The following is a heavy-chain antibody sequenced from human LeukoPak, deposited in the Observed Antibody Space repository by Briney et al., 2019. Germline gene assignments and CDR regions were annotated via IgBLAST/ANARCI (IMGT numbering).Heavy chain of an antibody. D-gene: IGHD2-21*01. CDR2: ISAYNGNT. CDR1: GYTFTSYG. V-gene: IGHV1-18*01. J-gene: IGHJ4*02. CDR3: AREGGTYCGGDCYYYFDY. Sequence: ASVKVSCKASGYTFTSYGISWVRQAPGQGLEWMGWISAYNGNTNYAQKLQGRVTMTKDTSTSTAYMELRSLRSVDTAVYYCAREGGTYCGGDCYYYFDYWGQGTLVTVSS.